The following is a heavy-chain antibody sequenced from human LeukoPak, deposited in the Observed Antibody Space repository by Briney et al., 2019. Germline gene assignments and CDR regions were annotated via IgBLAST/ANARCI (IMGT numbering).Heavy chain of an antibody. CDR1: GFTFTSST. Sequence: SVKVSCKASGFTFTSSTIQWVRQARGQRLEWIGWIVVGSGNANYAQKFQEKVIITRDMSTTTVYMELSSLRSEDTAVYYCAGTPWFGELTLDYWGQGTLVTVSS. V-gene: IGHV1-58*02. CDR2: IVVGSGNA. J-gene: IGHJ4*02. D-gene: IGHD3-10*01. CDR3: AGTPWFGELTLDY.